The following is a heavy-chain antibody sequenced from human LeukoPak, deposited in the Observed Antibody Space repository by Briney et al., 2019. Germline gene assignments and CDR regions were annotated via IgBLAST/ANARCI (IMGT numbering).Heavy chain of an antibody. CDR1: GGTFSSYA. V-gene: IGHV1-69*05. Sequence: GASVKVSCKASGGTFSSYAISWVRQAPGQGLEWMGGIIPIFGTANYAQKLQGRVTMTTDTSTSTAYMELRSLRSDDTAVYYCARKQLVAFDYWGQGTLVTVSS. CDR2: IIPIFGTA. D-gene: IGHD6-6*01. CDR3: ARKQLVAFDY. J-gene: IGHJ4*02.